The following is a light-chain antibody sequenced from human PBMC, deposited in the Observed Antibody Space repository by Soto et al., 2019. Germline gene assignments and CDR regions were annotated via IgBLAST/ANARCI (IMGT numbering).Light chain of an antibody. CDR2: DAS. CDR3: QQYNSILGT. V-gene: IGKV1-5*01. CDR1: QSISSW. J-gene: IGKJ1*01. Sequence: DIQMTQSPSTLSASVGDRVTITCRASQSISSWLAWYQQKPGKAPKLLIYDASSLESGVPSRFSGSGSGTEFTLTISSLQPDDFANYYCQQYNSILGTFGQGTKVEIK.